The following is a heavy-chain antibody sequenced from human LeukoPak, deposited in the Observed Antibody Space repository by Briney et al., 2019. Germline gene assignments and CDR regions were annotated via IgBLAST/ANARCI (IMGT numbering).Heavy chain of an antibody. J-gene: IGHJ4*02. CDR2: ISNSSSYI. CDR1: GFTFSSYS. CDR3: ARDGVATSDY. V-gene: IGHV3-21*01. D-gene: IGHD5-12*01. Sequence: PGGSLRLSCAASGFTFSSYSMNWVRQAPGKGLEWVSSISNSSSYIYYVYSVNGRFIISRDNAKNSLYLQMNSLRAEDTAVYYCARDGVATSDYWGQGTLVTVSS.